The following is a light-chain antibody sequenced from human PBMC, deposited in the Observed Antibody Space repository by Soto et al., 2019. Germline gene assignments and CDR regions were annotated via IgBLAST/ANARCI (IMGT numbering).Light chain of an antibody. J-gene: IGLJ3*02. Sequence: NFMLTQPHSVSESPGKTVTISCTRSSGNIASNFVQWFQQRPGSSPTTLIYEDKQRPSEVPDRFSGSIDSSSNSASLTISGLKTDDEADYCCQSYDGTIQVFGGGTKLTVL. CDR1: SGNIASNF. V-gene: IGLV6-57*01. CDR2: EDK. CDR3: QSYDGTIQV.